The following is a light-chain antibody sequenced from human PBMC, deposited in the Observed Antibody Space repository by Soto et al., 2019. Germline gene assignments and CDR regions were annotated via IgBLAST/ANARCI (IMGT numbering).Light chain of an antibody. CDR1: QHISNF. V-gene: IGKV3-11*01. J-gene: IGKJ5*01. CDR3: QQRSNSPPIT. CDR2: DAS. Sequence: DIVLTQSPATLSLSPGERATLSCRASQHISNFLAWYQQKPGQAPRLLIYDASNRATGIPARFSGSGSGTDFTLTITSLEPEDSAVYYCQQRSNSPPITFGHGTRLEIK.